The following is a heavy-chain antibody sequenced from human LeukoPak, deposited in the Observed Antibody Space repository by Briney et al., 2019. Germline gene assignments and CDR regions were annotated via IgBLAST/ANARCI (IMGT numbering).Heavy chain of an antibody. J-gene: IGHJ4*02. CDR2: ISYDGSNK. CDR3: ARAGPPLVISYGHY. Sequence: PGGSLRLSCAASGFTFSSYAMHWVRQAPGMGLEWVAVISYDGSNKYYADSVKGRFTISRDNSKNTLYLQMNSLRAEDTAVYYCARAGPPLVISYGHYWGQGTLVTVSS. V-gene: IGHV3-30*01. D-gene: IGHD5-18*01. CDR1: GFTFSSYA.